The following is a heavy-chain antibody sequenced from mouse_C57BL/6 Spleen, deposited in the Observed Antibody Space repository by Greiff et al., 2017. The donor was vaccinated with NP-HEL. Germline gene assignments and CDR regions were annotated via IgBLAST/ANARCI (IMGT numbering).Heavy chain of an antibody. CDR3: AREGNQYYFDY. J-gene: IGHJ2*01. Sequence: QVQLKQSGAELARPGASVKLSCKASGYTFTSYGISWVKQRTGQGLEWIGEIYPRSGNTYYNEKFKGKATLTADKSSSTAYMELRSLTSEDSAVYFCAREGNQYYFDYWGQGTTLTVSS. D-gene: IGHD2-1*01. CDR1: GYTFTSYG. CDR2: IYPRSGNT. V-gene: IGHV1-81*01.